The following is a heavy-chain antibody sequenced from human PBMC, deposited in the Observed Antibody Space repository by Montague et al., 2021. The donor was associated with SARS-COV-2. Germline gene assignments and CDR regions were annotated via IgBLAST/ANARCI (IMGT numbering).Heavy chain of an antibody. CDR3: ATDRRVGATNDALDV. Sequence: SLRLSCPASRFTSNSIGMTWVRQAPGKGLEWVSFTYNADGSTYYADSVKGRFTVSRDNSKNTLYLHMNSLGVEDTAVYYCATDRRVGATNDALDVWGQGTMVTVSS. CDR1: RFTSNSIG. CDR2: TYNADGST. D-gene: IGHD1-26*01. J-gene: IGHJ3*01. V-gene: IGHV3-23*03.